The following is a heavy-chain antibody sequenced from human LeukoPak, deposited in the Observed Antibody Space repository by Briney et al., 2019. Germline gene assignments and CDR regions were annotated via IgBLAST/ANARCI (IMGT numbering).Heavy chain of an antibody. D-gene: IGHD5-18*01. Sequence: PGGSLRLSCAASGFTFSSYWMHWVRQAPGKGLGGVSRINSDGSSTSYADSVKGRFTISRENAKNTLYLQMNILRAEDTAVYYCARRGYSYGFGYWGQGTLVTVSS. CDR1: GFTFSSYW. J-gene: IGHJ4*02. CDR3: ARRGYSYGFGY. V-gene: IGHV3-74*01. CDR2: INSDGSST.